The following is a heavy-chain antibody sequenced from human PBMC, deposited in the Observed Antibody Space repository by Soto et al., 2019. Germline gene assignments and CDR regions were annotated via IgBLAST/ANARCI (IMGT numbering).Heavy chain of an antibody. CDR3: ARDPNNNYNLVGMDV. D-gene: IGHD4-4*01. CDR2: ISSSSSTI. CDR1: GFTFSSYS. V-gene: IGHV3-48*02. J-gene: IGHJ6*02. Sequence: GGSLRLSCAASGFTFSSYSMNWVRQAPGKGLEWVSYISSSSSTIYYADSVKGRFTISRDNAKNSLYLQMNSLRDEDTAVYYCARDPNNNYNLVGMDVWGQGTTVTVSS.